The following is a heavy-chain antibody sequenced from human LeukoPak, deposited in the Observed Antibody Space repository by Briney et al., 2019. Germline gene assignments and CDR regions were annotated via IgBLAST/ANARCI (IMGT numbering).Heavy chain of an antibody. CDR1: GYTFTSDG. V-gene: IGHV1-18*01. J-gene: IGHJ3*02. Sequence: GASVKVSCKASGYTFTSDGISWVRQAPGQGLEWMGWISAYNGNTNYAQKLQGRVTMTTDTSTSTAYMELRSLRSDDTAVYYCARVDPVPRWLFAFDIWGQGTMVTVSS. CDR3: ARVDPVPRWLFAFDI. CDR2: ISAYNGNT. D-gene: IGHD3-22*01.